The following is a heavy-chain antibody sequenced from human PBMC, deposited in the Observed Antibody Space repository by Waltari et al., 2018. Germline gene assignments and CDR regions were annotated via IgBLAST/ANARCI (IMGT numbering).Heavy chain of an antibody. V-gene: IGHV3-74*01. J-gene: IGHJ5*02. Sequence: EVQLVESGGGLIQPGVSLILSWSVSGFPVSNNYMSWVRQAPGKGLEWVSRINNDGRSTSYADSMKGRFTVSRDNAKNTLYLQMNSLTVDDTAVYYCAKDQWFGAWGQGTLVTVSS. CDR3: AKDQWFGA. CDR2: INNDGRST. CDR1: GFPVSNNY.